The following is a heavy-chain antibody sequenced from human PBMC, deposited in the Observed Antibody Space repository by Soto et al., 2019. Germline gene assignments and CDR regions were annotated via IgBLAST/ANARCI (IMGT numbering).Heavy chain of an antibody. J-gene: IGHJ4*02. D-gene: IGHD3-10*01. Sequence: QVQLVESGGGVVQPGRSLRLSCAASGFIFSNYGMHWVRQAPGKGLEWVAVIWYDGSNKYYADSVKGRFTISRDNSKNTLYLPMNSLRAEDTAVYYCARGDDSGRAEWGQGTLVTVSS. V-gene: IGHV3-33*01. CDR3: ARGDDSGRAE. CDR1: GFIFSNYG. CDR2: IWYDGSNK.